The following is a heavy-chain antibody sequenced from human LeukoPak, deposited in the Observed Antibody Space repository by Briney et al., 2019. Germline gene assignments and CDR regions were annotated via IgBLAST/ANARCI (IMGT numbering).Heavy chain of an antibody. Sequence: PSETLSLTCTVSGGSISSYYWSWIRQPAGKGLEWIGRIYTSGSTNYNPSLKSRVTMSVDTSKNQFSLKLSSVTAADTAVYYCARDHYYDSSGYYLFDYWGQGTLVTVSS. V-gene: IGHV4-4*07. D-gene: IGHD3-22*01. CDR2: IYTSGST. J-gene: IGHJ4*02. CDR1: GGSISSYY. CDR3: ARDHYYDSSGYYLFDY.